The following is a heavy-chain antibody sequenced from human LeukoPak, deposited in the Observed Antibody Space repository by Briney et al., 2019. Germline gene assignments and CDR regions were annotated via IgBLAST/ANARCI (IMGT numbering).Heavy chain of an antibody. Sequence: PGGSLRLSCAASEFTFSSYTMNWVRQAPGKGLEWVSSITSRSSYIYYADSVKGRFTISRDNAKNSLYLQMNSLRAEDTAVYYCARGPSGYHNTGGQGTLVTVSS. CDR1: EFTFSSYT. CDR2: ITSRSSYI. D-gene: IGHD5-12*01. J-gene: IGHJ4*02. V-gene: IGHV3-21*01. CDR3: ARGPSGYHNT.